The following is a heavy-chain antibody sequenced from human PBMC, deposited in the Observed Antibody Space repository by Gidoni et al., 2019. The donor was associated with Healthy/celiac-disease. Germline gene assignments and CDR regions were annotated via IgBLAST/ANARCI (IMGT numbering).Heavy chain of an antibody. CDR3: ARAGGYCSSTSCRKNAFDI. D-gene: IGHD2-2*01. CDR2: FYYSRST. V-gene: IGHV4-31*03. J-gene: IGHJ3*02. Sequence: QVQLQESGPGLVKPSQNLSHTCNVSGGSISSGGYHWSWIRQHPGKGLELIGYFYYSRSTYYNPSLKIRVAISVDTSKNQFSLKLSSVTAADTAVYYCARAGGYCSSTSCRKNAFDIWGQGTMVTVSS. CDR1: GGSISSGGYH.